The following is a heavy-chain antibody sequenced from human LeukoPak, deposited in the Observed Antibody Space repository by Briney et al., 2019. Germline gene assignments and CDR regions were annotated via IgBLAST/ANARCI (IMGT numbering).Heavy chain of an antibody. CDR3: ARGMTTVVTTFDY. J-gene: IGHJ4*02. V-gene: IGHV1-69*04. Sequence: SVKVSCKASGGTFSSYAISWVRQAPGQGLEWMGRITPILGIANYAQKFQGRVTITADKSTSTAYVELSSLRSEDTAVYYCARGMTTVVTTFDYWGQGTLVTVSS. CDR1: GGTFSSYA. CDR2: ITPILGIA. D-gene: IGHD4-23*01.